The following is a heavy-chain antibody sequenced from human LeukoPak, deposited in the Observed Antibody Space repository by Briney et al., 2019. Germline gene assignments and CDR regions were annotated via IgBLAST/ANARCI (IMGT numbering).Heavy chain of an antibody. J-gene: IGHJ5*02. CDR1: GFTFSSYG. CDR3: ARDQVVPNS. CDR2: IWYDGSNK. D-gene: IGHD2-15*01. Sequence: PGGSLRLSCAASGFTFSSYGMHRVRQAPGKGLEWVAVIWYDGSNKYYADSVKGRFTISRDNSKNTLYLQMNSLRVEDTAVYYCARDQVVPNSWGQGTLVTVSS. V-gene: IGHV3-33*01.